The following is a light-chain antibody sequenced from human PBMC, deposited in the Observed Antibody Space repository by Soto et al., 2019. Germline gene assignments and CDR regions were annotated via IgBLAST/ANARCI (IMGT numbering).Light chain of an antibody. CDR3: QQYKNWPRT. Sequence: ETVMTQSAATLSVSPGERATLSCRASQSVSSNLAWDQQKPGQAPRLLIYGASTRVTGIPARFSGSGSGPEFTLTISSLQSEDFAVYYCQQYKNWPRTFGQGTKVEIK. CDR1: QSVSSN. J-gene: IGKJ1*01. V-gene: IGKV3-15*01. CDR2: GAS.